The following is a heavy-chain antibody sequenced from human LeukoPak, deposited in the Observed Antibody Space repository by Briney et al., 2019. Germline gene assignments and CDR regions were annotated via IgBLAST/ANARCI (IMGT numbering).Heavy chain of an antibody. Sequence: SETLSLTCTVSGGSISSYYWSWIRQPAGKGLEWIGRIYTSGSTNYNPSLKSRVTMSVDTSKNQFYLKLSSVTAADTAVYYCARDTAAAGTLLDYFDYWGQGTLVTVSS. D-gene: IGHD6-13*01. CDR3: ARDTAAAGTLLDYFDY. J-gene: IGHJ4*02. V-gene: IGHV4-4*07. CDR2: IYTSGST. CDR1: GGSISSYY.